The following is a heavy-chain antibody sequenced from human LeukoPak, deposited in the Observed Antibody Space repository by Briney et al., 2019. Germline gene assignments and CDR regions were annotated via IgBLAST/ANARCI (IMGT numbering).Heavy chain of an antibody. D-gene: IGHD6-13*01. CDR2: INPNSGGT. Sequence: ASVKVSCKASGYTFTGYYMHWVRQAPGQGLEWMGGINPNSGGTNYAQKFQGRVTMTRDTSISTAYMELSRLRSDDTAVYYCARVGQAAAGSYYYYYGMDVWGQGTTVTVSS. V-gene: IGHV1-2*02. CDR1: GYTFTGYY. J-gene: IGHJ6*02. CDR3: ARVGQAAAGSYYYYYGMDV.